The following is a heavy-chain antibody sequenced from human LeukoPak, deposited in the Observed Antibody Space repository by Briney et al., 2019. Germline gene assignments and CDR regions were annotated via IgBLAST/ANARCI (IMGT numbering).Heavy chain of an antibody. CDR3: AKGVGTTMAYYFDY. V-gene: IGHV3-23*01. CDR1: GFPFSNYA. CDR2: ITSSGGST. J-gene: IGHJ4*02. D-gene: IGHD1-26*01. Sequence: PGGSLRLSCAASGFPFSNYAMSWVRQAPGKGLEWVSGITSSGGSTYYADSVKGRFTIYRDNSKNTLYLQMNSLRAEDTAVYYCAKGVGTTMAYYFDYWGQGTLVTVSS.